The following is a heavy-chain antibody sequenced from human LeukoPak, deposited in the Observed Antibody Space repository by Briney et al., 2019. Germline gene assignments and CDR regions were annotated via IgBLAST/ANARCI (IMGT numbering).Heavy chain of an antibody. D-gene: IGHD6-6*01. V-gene: IGHV1-2*02. CDR1: GYTFTGYY. CDR3: ARVLYSSSYYFDY. Sequence: ASVKVSCKASGYTFTGYYMHWVRQAPGQGLEWMGWINPNSGGTNYAQKFQGRVTMTRDTSISTAYMELSRLRSDDTAVYYCARVLYSSSYYFDYWGQGTLVTASS. J-gene: IGHJ4*02. CDR2: INPNSGGT.